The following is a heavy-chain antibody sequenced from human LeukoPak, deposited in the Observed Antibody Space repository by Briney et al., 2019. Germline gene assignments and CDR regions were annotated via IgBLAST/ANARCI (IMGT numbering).Heavy chain of an antibody. Sequence: ASVKVSCKASGYTFTSYAMHWVRQAPGQRLEWMGWINAGNGNTKYSQKFQGRVTITRDTSASTAYMELSSLRSEDTAVYYCARVKAVAGKGSWFDPWGQGTLVTVSS. J-gene: IGHJ5*02. V-gene: IGHV1-3*01. CDR3: ARVKAVAGKGSWFDP. D-gene: IGHD6-19*01. CDR1: GYTFTSYA. CDR2: INAGNGNT.